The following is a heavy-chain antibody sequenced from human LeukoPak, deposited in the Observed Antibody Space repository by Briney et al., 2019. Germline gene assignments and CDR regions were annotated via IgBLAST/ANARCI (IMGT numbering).Heavy chain of an antibody. CDR3: ARGGAYSGSGYYYFDS. CDR1: GITFSGYW. D-gene: IGHD3-22*01. Sequence: GGSLRLSCGASGITFSGYWMHWVRQAPGKGPVWVSSINSDGTSTKYADSVKGRFTISRDNAKNTLYVQMNSLRAEDTAVYYCARGGAYSGSGYYYFDSWGQGTLVTVSS. V-gene: IGHV3-74*03. CDR2: INSDGTST. J-gene: IGHJ4*02.